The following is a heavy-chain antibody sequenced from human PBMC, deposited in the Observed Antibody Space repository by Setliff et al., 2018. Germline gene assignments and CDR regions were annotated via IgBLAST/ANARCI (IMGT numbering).Heavy chain of an antibody. CDR1: GGSINSSTYNSRSYY. J-gene: IGHJ4*02. CDR2: IYYSGNN. CDR3: ARLPPLHTPMALTFDY. Sequence: SETLSLTCTVSGGSINSSTYNSRSYYWGWVRQPPGKGLEWIGRIYYSGNNYCNASLKSRLTISVDTSKNQFSLELRSVTAADTAVYYCARLPPLHTPMALTFDYWGQGILVTVSS. D-gene: IGHD5-18*01. V-gene: IGHV4-39*01.